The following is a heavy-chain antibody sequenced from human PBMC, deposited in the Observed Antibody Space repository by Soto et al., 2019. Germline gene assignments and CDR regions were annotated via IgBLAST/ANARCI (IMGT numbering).Heavy chain of an antibody. Sequence: ASVKVSCKVSGYTLTELSMHWVRQAPGKGLEWMGGFDPEDGETIYAQKFQGRVTMTEDTSTDTAYMELSSLGSEDAGVYYGATGARDYWGQGTLVTVSS. D-gene: IGHD6-6*01. CDR3: ATGARDY. V-gene: IGHV1-24*01. CDR1: GYTLTELS. CDR2: FDPEDGET. J-gene: IGHJ4*02.